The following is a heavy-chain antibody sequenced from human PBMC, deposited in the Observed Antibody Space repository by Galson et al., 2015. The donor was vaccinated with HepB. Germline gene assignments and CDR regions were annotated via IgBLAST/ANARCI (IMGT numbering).Heavy chain of an antibody. CDR3: ARLNYYSDSGSYYNDY. Sequence: QSGAEVKKPGESLKISCKGSGYSFTSYWIGWVRQMPGKGLEWMGIIYPGDSDTRYRPSFQGQVTISADKSISTAYLQWSSLKASDTAMYYCARLNYYSDSGSYYNDYWGQGTLVTVSS. J-gene: IGHJ4*02. D-gene: IGHD3-10*01. CDR1: GYSFTSYW. V-gene: IGHV5-51*01. CDR2: IYPGDSDT.